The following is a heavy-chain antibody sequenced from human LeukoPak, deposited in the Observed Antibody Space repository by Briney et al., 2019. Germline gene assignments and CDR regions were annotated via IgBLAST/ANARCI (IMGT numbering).Heavy chain of an antibody. J-gene: IGHJ4*02. V-gene: IGHV3-53*01. Sequence: GGSLRLSCAASGFTVSSNHMSWVRQAPGKGLEWVSVIYSGGSTYYADSVKGRFTISRDNSKNSLYLQMDSLRAEDTAVYYCADSSGSDWGQGTLVTVSS. CDR2: IYSGGST. CDR3: ADSSGSD. CDR1: GFTVSSNH. D-gene: IGHD6-19*01.